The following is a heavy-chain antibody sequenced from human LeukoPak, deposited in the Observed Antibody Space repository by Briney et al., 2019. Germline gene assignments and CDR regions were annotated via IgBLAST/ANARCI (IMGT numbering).Heavy chain of an antibody. CDR2: ISTSGSTR. D-gene: IGHD3-10*01. CDR1: GFTFSSYE. Sequence: QPGGSLRLSCAASGFTFSSYEMNWVRQAPGKGLEWVSYISTSGSTRNYADSVQGRFTISRDNAENSLYLQMNSLRAEDTAVYYCARVRASLDYWGQGTLVTVSS. CDR3: ARVRASLDY. J-gene: IGHJ4*02. V-gene: IGHV3-48*03.